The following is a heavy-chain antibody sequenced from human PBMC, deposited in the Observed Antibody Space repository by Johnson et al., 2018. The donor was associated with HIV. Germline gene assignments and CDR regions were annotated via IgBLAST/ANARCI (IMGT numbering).Heavy chain of an antibody. CDR2: ISYDGSNK. CDR1: GFTFSSYA. J-gene: IGHJ3*02. V-gene: IGHV3-30-3*01. Sequence: HVQLVESGGGVVQPGRSLRLSCAASGFTFSSYAMHWVRQAPGQGLEWVAVISYDGSNKYYADSVKGRFTISRDNSKNTLYLQMNSLRAEDTAVYYCARDGRQQGLNAFDIWGQGTMVTVSS. CDR3: ARDGRQQGLNAFDI. D-gene: IGHD6-13*01.